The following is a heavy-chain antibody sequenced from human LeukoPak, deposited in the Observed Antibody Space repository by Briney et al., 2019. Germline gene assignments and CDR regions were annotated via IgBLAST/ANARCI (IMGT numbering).Heavy chain of an antibody. CDR2: INPDGSTT. CDR1: GFTFSNYW. Sequence: GGSLRLSCAASGFTFSNYWMHWVRQDPGKGLVWVSFINPDGSTTNYADSVKGRFTISRDNAKNALYLQMNSLRAEDTAVYYCAELGITMIGGVWGKGTTVTISS. J-gene: IGHJ6*04. V-gene: IGHV3-74*01. D-gene: IGHD3-10*02. CDR3: AELGITMIGGV.